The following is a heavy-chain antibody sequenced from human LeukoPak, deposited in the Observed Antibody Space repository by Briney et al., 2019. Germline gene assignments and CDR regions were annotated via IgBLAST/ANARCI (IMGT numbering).Heavy chain of an antibody. CDR3: ARRGQLGDFDY. CDR2: IYPGDSDP. J-gene: IGHJ4*02. V-gene: IGHV5-51*01. Sequence: GESLEISCKGSGYSFTTYWIGWVRQMPGKGLEWMGIIYPGDSDPRYSPSFQGQVTISADKSISTAYLQWSSLKGSDTAMYYCARRGQLGDFDYWGQGTLVTVSS. D-gene: IGHD3-10*01. CDR1: GYSFTTYW.